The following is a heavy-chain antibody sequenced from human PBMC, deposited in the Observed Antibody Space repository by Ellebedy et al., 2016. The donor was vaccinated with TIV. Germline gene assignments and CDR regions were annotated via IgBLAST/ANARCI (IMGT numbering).Heavy chain of an antibody. CDR2: INHSGST. CDR1: GGSFSGYS. CDR3: ARAVFGTKFDF. V-gene: IGHV4-34*01. Sequence: MPSETLSLTCAVYGGSFSGYSWSWIRQPPGKGLEWIGEINHSGSTNYNPSLKSRVTISVDTSKNQLSLKLSSVTAADTAVYYCARAVFGTKFDFWGQGTLVTVSS. J-gene: IGHJ4*02. D-gene: IGHD1-14*01.